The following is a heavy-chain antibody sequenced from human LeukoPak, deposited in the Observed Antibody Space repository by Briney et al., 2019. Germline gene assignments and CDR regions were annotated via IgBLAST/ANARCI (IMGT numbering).Heavy chain of an antibody. CDR1: GGSFRGYY. Sequence: SETLSLTCCVSGGSFRGYYWNWIRQPPGKGREWRGEINYSGSTNYNPSLKSRVTISVDTSQKQFSLRLSSVTAADTAVYYCARGRYLTTGGGAAAGFLDYWGQGTLVTVSS. V-gene: IGHV4-34*01. CDR2: INYSGST. CDR3: ARGRYLTTGGGAAAGFLDY. J-gene: IGHJ4*02. D-gene: IGHD6-13*01.